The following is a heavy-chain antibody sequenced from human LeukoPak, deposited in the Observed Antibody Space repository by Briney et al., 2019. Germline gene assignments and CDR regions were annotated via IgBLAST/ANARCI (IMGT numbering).Heavy chain of an antibody. D-gene: IGHD2-2*01. Sequence: ASVKVSCKASGYTFTSYYMHWVRQAPGQGLEWMGIINPSGGSTSYAQKFQGRVTMTRDTSTSTVYMELSSLRSEDTAVYYCATGAVVVPAAPYYYYYGMDVWGQGTTVTVSS. CDR1: GYTFTSYY. CDR2: INPSGGST. V-gene: IGHV1-46*01. J-gene: IGHJ6*02. CDR3: ATGAVVVPAAPYYYYYGMDV.